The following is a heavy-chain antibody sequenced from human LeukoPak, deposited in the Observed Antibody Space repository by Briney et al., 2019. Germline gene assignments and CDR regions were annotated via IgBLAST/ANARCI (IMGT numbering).Heavy chain of an antibody. V-gene: IGHV3-7*01. CDR1: GFAFSSYW. CDR2: IKGDESEI. J-gene: IGHJ6*02. Sequence: PGGSLRLSCAASGFAFSSYWMSWVRQAPGKGLEWVAAIKGDESEIYYVDSVKGRFTISRDNAKNSLYLQMNSLRAEDTAVYYCARDSTTTARGHRGMDVWGQGTTVTVSS. CDR3: ARDSTTTARGHRGMDV. D-gene: IGHD6-6*01.